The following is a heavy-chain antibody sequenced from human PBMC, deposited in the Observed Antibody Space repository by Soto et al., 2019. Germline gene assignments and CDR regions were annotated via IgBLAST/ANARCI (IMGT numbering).Heavy chain of an antibody. Sequence: QVQVVQSGAEVKKPGASVKVSCRASGYTFTEFGINWVRQAPGRGLEWVGWISPYNGNTQYVEKLQGRVTMTTDTSTNTAYMELRSLRPDDTAVYYCARGRDYGDFYFDYWGQGTPVTVSS. D-gene: IGHD4-17*01. CDR3: ARGRDYGDFYFDY. V-gene: IGHV1-18*01. CDR2: ISPYNGNT. CDR1: GYTFTEFG. J-gene: IGHJ4*02.